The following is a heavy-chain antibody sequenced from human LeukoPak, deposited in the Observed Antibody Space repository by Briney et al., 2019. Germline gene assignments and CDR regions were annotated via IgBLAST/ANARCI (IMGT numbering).Heavy chain of an antibody. CDR1: GGSFSGYY. J-gene: IGHJ4*02. D-gene: IGHD3-10*01. Sequence: SETLSLTCAVYGGSFSGYYWSWIRQPPGKGLEWIGEINHSGRTNYNPSLKSRVTISVGTSKNQFSLKLSSVTAADTAIYYCARGVGFVKIDYWGQGTLVTVSS. CDR3: ARGVGFVKIDY. CDR2: INHSGRT. V-gene: IGHV4-34*01.